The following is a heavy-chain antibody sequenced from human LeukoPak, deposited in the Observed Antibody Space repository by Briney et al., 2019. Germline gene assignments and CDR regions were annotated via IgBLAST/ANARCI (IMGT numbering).Heavy chain of an antibody. CDR1: GYSISSGYY. Sequence: SETLSLTCAVSGYSISSGYYWGWIRQPPGKGLEWMGSIYHSGSTYYNPSLKSRVTISVNTSKNQCSLKLNSVTAADTAVYYCAREGVGTHAFDIWGQGTMVTVSS. J-gene: IGHJ3*02. CDR3: AREGVGTHAFDI. CDR2: IYHSGST. D-gene: IGHD3-3*01. V-gene: IGHV4-38-2*01.